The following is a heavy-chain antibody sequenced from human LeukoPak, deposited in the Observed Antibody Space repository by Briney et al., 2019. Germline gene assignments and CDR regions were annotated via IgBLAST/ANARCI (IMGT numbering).Heavy chain of an antibody. CDR2: ISGSSGRT. CDR1: GFTFSSYA. V-gene: IGHV3-23*01. D-gene: IGHD2-15*01. Sequence: GGSLRLSCAASGFTFSSYAMNWVRQAPGKGLEWVSSISGSSGRTHYADSVKGRFTISRDNSKNTLYLQMNSLRAADTAVYYCAPKVVGSTPFDYWGQGTLVTVSS. CDR3: APKVVGSTPFDY. J-gene: IGHJ4*02.